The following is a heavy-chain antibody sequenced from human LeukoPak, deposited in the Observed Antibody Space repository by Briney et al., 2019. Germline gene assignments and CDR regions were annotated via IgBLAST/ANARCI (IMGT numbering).Heavy chain of an antibody. J-gene: IGHJ4*02. Sequence: PGGSLRLSCAASGFTFSSYSMNWVRQAPGKGLEWVSSISSSSSYIYYADSVKGRFTISRENSKNTLYLQMNSLRTDDTAVYYCAKDLDYQLLYDFDYWGQGTLVTVSS. D-gene: IGHD4/OR15-4a*01. V-gene: IGHV3-21*01. CDR2: ISSSSSYI. CDR3: AKDLDYQLLYDFDY. CDR1: GFTFSSYS.